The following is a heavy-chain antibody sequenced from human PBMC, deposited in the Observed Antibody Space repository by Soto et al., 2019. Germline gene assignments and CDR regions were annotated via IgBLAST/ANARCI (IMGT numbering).Heavy chain of an antibody. CDR1: GFTFSSYA. CDR3: AIDRYSYHYYYGMDV. D-gene: IGHD6-13*01. V-gene: IGHV3-30-3*01. Sequence: PGGSLRLSCAASGFTFSSYAMHWVRQAPGKGLEWVAVISYDGSNKYYADSVKGRFTISRDNSKNTLYLQMNSLRAEDTAVYYCAIDRYSYHYYYGMDVWGQGTTVTVSS. CDR2: ISYDGSNK. J-gene: IGHJ6*02.